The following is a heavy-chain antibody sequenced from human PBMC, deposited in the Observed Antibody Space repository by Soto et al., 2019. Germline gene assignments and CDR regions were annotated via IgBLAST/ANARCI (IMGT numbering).Heavy chain of an antibody. J-gene: IGHJ5*02. CDR2: VNHSGSA. CDR1: GGSFTDSY. D-gene: IGHD2-15*01. CDR3: AREVVAGTNWFDP. V-gene: IGHV4-34*01. Sequence: TLSLTCAVNGGSFTDSYWSWIRQPPGKGLEWIGEVNHSGSANYNPSLKSRVTISVDTSKNQFSLKLTSVTAADTAVYFCAREVVAGTNWFDPWGRGTLVTVSS.